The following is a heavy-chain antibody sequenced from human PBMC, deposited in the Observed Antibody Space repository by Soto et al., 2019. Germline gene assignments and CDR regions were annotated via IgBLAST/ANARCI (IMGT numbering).Heavy chain of an antibody. V-gene: IGHV3-23*01. Sequence: PGGSMRLSCAAHGFTFSSHAMSWVRQGPGKGIEWVSSSTYSGGTTHYADSVKGRFTISRDNSKNTLYLQMNSLRAEDTAVYDCAKDRHSGDGRVSACHDFWGQGTLVPVSS. CDR3: AKDRHSGDGRVSACHDF. CDR2: STYSGGTT. D-gene: IGHD3-10*02. CDR1: GFTFSSHA. J-gene: IGHJ4*02.